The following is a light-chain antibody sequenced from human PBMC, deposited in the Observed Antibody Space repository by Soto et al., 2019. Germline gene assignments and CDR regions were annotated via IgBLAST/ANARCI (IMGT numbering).Light chain of an antibody. CDR3: QQYNTYSRT. CDR1: QSIGSW. V-gene: IGKV1-5*03. CDR2: RAS. Sequence: DIQMTQSPSTLSASVGDRVTISCRASQSIGSWLAWYQQKPGKAPKLLIYRASSFESGVPSRFSGSGSGREFTLPVSSLQPDDFATYYCQQYNTYSRTFGQGTKVEIK. J-gene: IGKJ1*01.